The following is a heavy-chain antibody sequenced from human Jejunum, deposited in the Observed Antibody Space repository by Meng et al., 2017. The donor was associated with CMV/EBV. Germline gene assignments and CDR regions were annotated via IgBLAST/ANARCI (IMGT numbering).Heavy chain of an antibody. CDR3: VKGGHLGDY. Sequence: SCAASGFTFSSSWMHWVRQAPGKGLVWVSHINSDGSDTKYADSVKGRFTISRDNAKNTLYLQMNTLRAEDTAVYYCVKGGHLGDYWGHGTMVTVSS. CDR1: GFTFSSSW. J-gene: IGHJ4*03. V-gene: IGHV3-74*03. CDR2: INSDGSDT. D-gene: IGHD3-10*01.